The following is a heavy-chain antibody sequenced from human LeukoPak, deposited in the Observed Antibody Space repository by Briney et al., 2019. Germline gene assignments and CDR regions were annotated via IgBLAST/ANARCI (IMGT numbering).Heavy chain of an antibody. Sequence: PGGSLRLSCVVSGFTLSSYGMHWLRQAPGKGLEWVAVIWYDGSKMFYGDSVKGRFSVSRDDSKNTLYLQMSSLRAEDTAVYYCTRDGGSGIDYWGQGTLVTVSS. D-gene: IGHD3-16*01. V-gene: IGHV3-33*01. CDR2: IWYDGSKM. CDR3: TRDGGSGIDY. J-gene: IGHJ4*02. CDR1: GFTLSSYG.